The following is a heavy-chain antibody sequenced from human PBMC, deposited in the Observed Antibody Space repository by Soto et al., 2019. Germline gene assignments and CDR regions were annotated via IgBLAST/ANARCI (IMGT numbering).Heavy chain of an antibody. J-gene: IGHJ4*01. Sequence: PPQTLSLTCAITGDSVSSNSAGWSWVRQSPSRGLEWLGRTYYRSKWYYEYAVSVRGRITINPDTSKNQYSLQLSSVTPEDTAVYFCARGEQYSGRIFDYWGQGTLVTVSS. V-gene: IGHV6-1*01. CDR2: TYYRSKWYY. CDR3: ARGEQYSGRIFDY. D-gene: IGHD1-26*01. CDR1: GDSVSSNSAG.